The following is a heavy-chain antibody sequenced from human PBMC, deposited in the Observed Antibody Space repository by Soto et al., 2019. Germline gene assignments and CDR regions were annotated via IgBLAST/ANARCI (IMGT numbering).Heavy chain of an antibody. CDR1: GFTFSSYA. D-gene: IGHD2-21*02. CDR3: ARDRQVVVTARWACDI. V-gene: IGHV3-30-3*01. J-gene: IGHJ3*02. CDR2: ISYDGSNK. Sequence: QVQLVESGGGVVQPGRSLRLSCAASGFTFSSYAMHWVRQAPGKGLEWVAVISYDGSNKYYADSVKGRFTISRDNSKNTLYLQMNSLRAEDTAVYYCARDRQVVVTARWACDIRGQGTMVTVSS.